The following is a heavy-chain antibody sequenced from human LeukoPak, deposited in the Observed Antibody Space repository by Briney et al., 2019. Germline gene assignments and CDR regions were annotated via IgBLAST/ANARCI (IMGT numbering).Heavy chain of an antibody. V-gene: IGHV3-7*01. CDR2: IKTDASEK. J-gene: IGHJ4*02. CDR1: GFLFSNCW. CDR3: ARQSSSSSWFQGYYFDY. D-gene: IGHD6-13*01. Sequence: TGGSLRLSCGTSGFLFSNCWMTWVRQAPGKGREWVANIKTDASEKYYADPVKGRFTISRDNAKNSLYLQMNSLRAEDTAVYYCARQSSSSSWFQGYYFDYWGQGTLVTVSS.